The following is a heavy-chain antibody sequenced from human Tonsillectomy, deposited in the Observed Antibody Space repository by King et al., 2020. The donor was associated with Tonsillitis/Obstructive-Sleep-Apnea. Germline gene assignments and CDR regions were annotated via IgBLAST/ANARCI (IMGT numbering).Heavy chain of an antibody. CDR3: ARPLAAAGSDWFDP. V-gene: IGHV4-39*01. Sequence: LQLQESGPGLVKPSETLSLTCAVSGGSITSSASYWGWIRQPPGKGLQWIGNIYSSGTTYSNPSLKSRVSMSIDTSKNQLSLKLSSVTVADTAVYYCARPLAAAGSDWFDPWGQGTLVTVSS. CDR2: IYSSGTT. CDR1: GGSITSSASY. J-gene: IGHJ5*02. D-gene: IGHD6-13*01.